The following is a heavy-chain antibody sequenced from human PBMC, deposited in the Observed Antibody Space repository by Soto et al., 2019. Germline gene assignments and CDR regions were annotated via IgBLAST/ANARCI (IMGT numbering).Heavy chain of an antibody. V-gene: IGHV3-30*18. J-gene: IGHJ4*02. CDR3: AKDREYTIDY. CDR1: GFTFSSYG. CDR2: ISYDGSNK. Sequence: QVQLVESGGGVVQPGRSLRLSCAASGFTFSSYGMHWVRQAPGKGLEWVAVISYDGSNKYYADSVKGRFTISRDNSKNTLYLQMNSLRAEDTAMYYCAKDREYTIDYWGQGTLVTVSS. D-gene: IGHD6-6*01.